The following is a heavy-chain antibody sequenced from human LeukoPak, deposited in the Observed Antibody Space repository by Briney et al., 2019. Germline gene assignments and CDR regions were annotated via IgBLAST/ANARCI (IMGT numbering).Heavy chain of an antibody. CDR1: GFTLSSYW. Sequence: GGSLRLSCAASGFTLSSYWMSWVRQAPGKGREGGANIKEDGSEKYYVDSVKGRFTISRDNAKNSLYLHMNSLTAEDTAMYYCARDWLAGVPFDAFDLWGQGTMVTVSS. V-gene: IGHV3-7*01. D-gene: IGHD3-10*01. CDR2: IKEDGSEK. J-gene: IGHJ3*01. CDR3: ARDWLAGVPFDAFDL.